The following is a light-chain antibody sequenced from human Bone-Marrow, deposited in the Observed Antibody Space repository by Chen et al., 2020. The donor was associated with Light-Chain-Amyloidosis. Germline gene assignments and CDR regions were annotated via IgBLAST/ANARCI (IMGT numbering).Light chain of an antibody. CDR2: GSS. Sequence: DIVLTQSPGTLSLSPGEGANLSCRASQTISSNYLTWYQQKFGQAPRLLIYGSSSRATGIPDRFTGSGSGKDFNLNINRLEPEDFAMYYCQQYGTSPLTFGGGTKVEIK. V-gene: IGKV3-20*01. CDR3: QQYGTSPLT. CDR1: QTISSNY. J-gene: IGKJ4*01.